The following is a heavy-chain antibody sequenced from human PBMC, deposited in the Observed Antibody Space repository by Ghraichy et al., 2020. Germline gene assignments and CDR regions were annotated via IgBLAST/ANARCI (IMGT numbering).Heavy chain of an antibody. CDR3: ARRGGSVLRYFDWTYWYFDL. J-gene: IGHJ2*01. CDR1: GGSISSYY. Sequence: SETLSLTCTVSGGSISSYYWSWIRQPPGKGLEWIGYIYYSGSTNYNPSLKSRVTISVDTSKNQFSLKLSSVTAADTAVYYCARRGGSVLRYFDWTYWYFDLWGRGTLVTVSS. V-gene: IGHV4-59*08. CDR2: IYYSGST. D-gene: IGHD3-9*01.